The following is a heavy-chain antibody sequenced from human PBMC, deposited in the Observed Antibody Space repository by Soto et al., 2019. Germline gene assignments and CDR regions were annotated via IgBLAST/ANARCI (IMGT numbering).Heavy chain of an antibody. V-gene: IGHV1-2*02. CDR2: INPNSGDT. CDR3: ARGGPRTTDHFDF. Sequence: GASVKVSCKASGYAFTGYYIHWVRQAPGQGLEWMGWINPNSGDTNYAQKFQGRVTMTRDTSISTVYMELSRLTSDDTAMYYCARGGPRTTDHFDFWGQGTLVTVSS. J-gene: IGHJ4*02. CDR1: GYAFTGYY. D-gene: IGHD1-7*01.